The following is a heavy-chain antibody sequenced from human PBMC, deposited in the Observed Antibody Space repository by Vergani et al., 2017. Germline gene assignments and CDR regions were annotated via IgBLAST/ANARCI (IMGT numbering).Heavy chain of an antibody. D-gene: IGHD6-6*01. CDR2: IIPIFGTA. CDR1: GGTFSSYA. J-gene: IGHJ6*02. V-gene: IGHV1-69*01. Sequence: QVQLVQSGAEVKKPGSSVKVSCKASGGTFSSYAISWVRQAPGQGLEWMGGIIPIFGTANYAQKFQGRVTITADESTSTAYMELSSLRSEDTAVYYCARDLGVASSSSDYYGRDVWGQGTTVTVSS. CDR3: ARDLGVASSSSDYYGRDV.